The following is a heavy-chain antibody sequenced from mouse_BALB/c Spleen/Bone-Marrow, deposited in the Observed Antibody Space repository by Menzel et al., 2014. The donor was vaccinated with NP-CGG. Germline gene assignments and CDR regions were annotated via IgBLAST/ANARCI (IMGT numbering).Heavy chain of an antibody. CDR3: ARGSGTYFDV. CDR2: VTYDGSN. CDR1: GYSITSGYY. Sequence: ESGPGLVKPSQSLSLTCSVTGYSITSGYYWNWIRQFPGSKLEWMGYVTYDGSNNYNPSLKNRSSITRDISKNQFFLKLNSVTTEDTATYYCARGSGTYFDVWGAGTTVTVSS. J-gene: IGHJ1*01. V-gene: IGHV3-6*02. D-gene: IGHD4-1*01.